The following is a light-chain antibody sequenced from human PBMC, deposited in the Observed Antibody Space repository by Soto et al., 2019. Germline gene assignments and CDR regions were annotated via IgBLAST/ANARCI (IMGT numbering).Light chain of an antibody. J-gene: IGLJ2*01. CDR2: EVS. V-gene: IGLV2-8*01. CDR3: SSYAGSNDFVV. CDR1: SSDVGGYNF. Sequence: QSVLTQPPSASASPGQSVTISCTGTSSDVGGYNFVSWYHQHPGKAPKLMIYEVSKRPSGVPDRFSGSKSGNTASLTVSGLQAEDEADYYCSSYAGSNDFVVFGGGTKLTVL.